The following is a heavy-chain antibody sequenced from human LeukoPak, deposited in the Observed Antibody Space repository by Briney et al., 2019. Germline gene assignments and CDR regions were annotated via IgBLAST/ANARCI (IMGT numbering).Heavy chain of an antibody. CDR2: IYSDGSP. Sequence: GGSLRLSCVASEFSVSSNYMSWVRQAPGKGLEWVSIIYSDGSPYYADSLKGRFTISRDNSKNTLYLQMNSLRAEDTAVYYCARVIVAAGIDYFDHWGQGSLVTVSS. CDR3: ARVIVAAGIDYFDH. D-gene: IGHD6-13*01. J-gene: IGHJ4*02. CDR1: EFSVSSNY. V-gene: IGHV3-53*01.